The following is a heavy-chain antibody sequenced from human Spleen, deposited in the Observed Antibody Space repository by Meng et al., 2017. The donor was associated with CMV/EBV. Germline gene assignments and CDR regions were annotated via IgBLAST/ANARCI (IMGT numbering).Heavy chain of an antibody. CDR3: AHRRGTFGGVTNWFDP. J-gene: IGHJ5*02. V-gene: IGHV2-5*02. CDR1: GFSLSTSGVG. CDR2: IYWDDDK. D-gene: IGHD3-16*01. Sequence: QIPLEESGPTLVKPTQTLTLTCTFSGFSLSTSGVGVGWIRQPPGKALEWLALIYWDDDKRYSPSLKSRLTITKDTSKNQVVLTMTNMDPVDTATYYCAHRRGTFGGVTNWFDPWGQGTLVTVSS.